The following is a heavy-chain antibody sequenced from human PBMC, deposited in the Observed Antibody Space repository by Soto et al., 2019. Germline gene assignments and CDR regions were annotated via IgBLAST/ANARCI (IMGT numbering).Heavy chain of an antibody. CDR1: GFTFSSYG. D-gene: IGHD6-19*01. J-gene: IGHJ4*02. V-gene: IGHV3-30*18. CDR2: ISYDGSNK. Sequence: GGSLRLSCAASGFTFSSYGMHWVRQAPGKGLEWVAVISYDGSNKYYADSVKGRFTISRDNSKNTLYLQMNSLRAEDTAVYYCAKDPLSGYSSGWHHWDYWGQGTLVTVSS. CDR3: AKDPLSGYSSGWHHWDY.